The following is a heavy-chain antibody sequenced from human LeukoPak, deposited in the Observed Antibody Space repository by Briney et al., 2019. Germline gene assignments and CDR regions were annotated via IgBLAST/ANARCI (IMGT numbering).Heavy chain of an antibody. CDR1: GFTFSSYA. D-gene: IGHD1-14*01. V-gene: IGHV3-23*01. Sequence: PGGSLRLSCAASGFTFSSYAMSWVRQAPGKGLEWVSAISASNPNTYYADSVKGRFTISRDNSKNTLYLQMNSLRADDTAVYYCALAGGFDYWGQGTLVTVSS. CDR2: ISASNPNT. CDR3: ALAGGFDY. J-gene: IGHJ4*02.